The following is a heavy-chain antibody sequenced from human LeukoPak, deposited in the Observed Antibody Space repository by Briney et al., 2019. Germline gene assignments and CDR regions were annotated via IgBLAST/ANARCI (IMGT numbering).Heavy chain of an antibody. CDR1: GFTFISYW. J-gene: IGHJ4*02. D-gene: IGHD3-9*01. Sequence: GGSLRLSCAASGFTFISYWMHWVCQTPGKGLVWVSRINSDGSSTTYADSVKGRFTISRDNAKNTLYLQMNSLRAEDTAVYYCARDNDTVFDYWGQGTLVTVSS. CDR2: INSDGSST. V-gene: IGHV3-74*01. CDR3: ARDNDTVFDY.